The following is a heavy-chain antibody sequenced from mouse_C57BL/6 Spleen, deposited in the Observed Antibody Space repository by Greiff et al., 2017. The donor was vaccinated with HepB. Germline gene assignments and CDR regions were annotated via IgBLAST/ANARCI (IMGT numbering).Heavy chain of an antibody. V-gene: IGHV1-82*01. CDR1: GYAFSSSW. J-gene: IGHJ3*01. CDR2: IYPGDGDT. Sequence: QVQLQQSGPELVKPGASVKISCKASGYAFSSSWMNWVKQRPGKGLEWIGRIYPGDGDTNYNGKFKGKATLTADKSSSTAYMQLSSLTSEDSAVYFCARGAIYDGYYKFAYWGQGTLVTVSA. D-gene: IGHD2-3*01. CDR3: ARGAIYDGYYKFAY.